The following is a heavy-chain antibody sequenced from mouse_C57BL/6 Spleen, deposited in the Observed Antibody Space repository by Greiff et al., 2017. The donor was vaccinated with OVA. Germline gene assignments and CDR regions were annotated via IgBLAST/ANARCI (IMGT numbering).Heavy chain of an antibody. Sequence: QVQLQQSGAELAKPGASVKLSCKASGYTFNSYWMHWVKQRTGQGLEWIGYINPSCGTTKYNQKFPDKATLTADKSSSTAYMQLSSLTYEDAADYYCARFYDGYSLAGAMDYWGQGTSVTVSS. CDR1: GYTFNSYW. V-gene: IGHV1-7*01. CDR3: ARFYDGYSLAGAMDY. CDR2: INPSCGTT. J-gene: IGHJ4*01. D-gene: IGHD2-3*01.